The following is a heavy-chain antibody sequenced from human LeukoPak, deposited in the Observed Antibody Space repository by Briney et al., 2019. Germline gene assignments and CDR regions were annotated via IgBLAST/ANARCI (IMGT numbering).Heavy chain of an antibody. J-gene: IGHJ1*01. CDR1: GGSFSGYY. Sequence: SETLSLTCAVYGGSFSGYYWSWIRQPPGKGLEWIGEINHSGSTNYNPSLKSRVTISVDTSKNQFPLKLSSVTAADTAVYYCARSGIAVAGRYFQHWGQGTLVTVSS. D-gene: IGHD6-19*01. CDR2: INHSGST. CDR3: ARSGIAVAGRYFQH. V-gene: IGHV4-34*01.